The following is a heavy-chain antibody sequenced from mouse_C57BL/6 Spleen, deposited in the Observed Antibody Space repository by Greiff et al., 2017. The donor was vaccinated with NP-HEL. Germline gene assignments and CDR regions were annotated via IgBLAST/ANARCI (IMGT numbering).Heavy chain of an antibody. V-gene: IGHV5-4*01. J-gene: IGHJ4*01. CDR2: ISDGGSYT. D-gene: IGHD2-5*01. CDR1: GFTFSSYA. CDR3: ARDQAYYSNSKAMDY. Sequence: EVHLVESGGGLVKPGGSLKLSCAASGFTFSSYAMSWVRQTPEKRLEWVATISDGGSYTYYPDNVKGRFTISRDNAKNNLYLQMSHLKSEDTAMYYCARDQAYYSNSKAMDYWGQGTSVTVSS.